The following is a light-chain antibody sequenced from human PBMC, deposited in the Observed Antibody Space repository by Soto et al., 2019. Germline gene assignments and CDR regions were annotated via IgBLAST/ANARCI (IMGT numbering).Light chain of an antibody. V-gene: IGLV2-14*01. J-gene: IGLJ3*02. CDR2: EVS. CDR3: SSYTSSSPWV. CDR1: SSDVGGYNY. Sequence: QSVLTQPASASGSPGQSITISCTGTSSDVGGYNYVSWYQQHPGKAPKLMIYEVSNRPSGVSNRFSGSKSGNTASLIISGLQAEDEADYYCSSYTSSSPWVFGGGTKLTVL.